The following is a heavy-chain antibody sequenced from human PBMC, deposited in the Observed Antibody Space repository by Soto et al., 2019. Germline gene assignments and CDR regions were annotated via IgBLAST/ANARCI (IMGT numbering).Heavy chain of an antibody. Sequence: GESLKISCKGSGYSFTSYWIGWVRQMPGKGLEWMGIIYPGDSDTRYSPSFQGQVTISADKSISTAYLQWSSLKASDTAMYYCARLTDAIPGLTRVNYYGMDVWGQGTTVTVSS. CDR3: ARLTDAIPGLTRVNYYGMDV. D-gene: IGHD2-8*01. CDR2: IYPGDSDT. V-gene: IGHV5-51*01. CDR1: GYSFTSYW. J-gene: IGHJ6*02.